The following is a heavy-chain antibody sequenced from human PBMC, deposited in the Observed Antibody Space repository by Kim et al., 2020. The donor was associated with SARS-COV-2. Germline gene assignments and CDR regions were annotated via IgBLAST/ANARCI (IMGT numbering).Heavy chain of an antibody. V-gene: IGHV1-69*13. D-gene: IGHD1-26*01. CDR2: IIPIFGTA. CDR3: ARRAREGATPYYYYGMDV. CDR1: GGTFSSYA. Sequence: SVKVSCKASGGTFSSYAISWVRQAPGQGLEWMGGIIPIFGTANYAQKFQGRVTITADESTSTAYMELSSLRSEDTAVYYCARRAREGATPYYYYGMDVWGQGTTVTVSS. J-gene: IGHJ6*02.